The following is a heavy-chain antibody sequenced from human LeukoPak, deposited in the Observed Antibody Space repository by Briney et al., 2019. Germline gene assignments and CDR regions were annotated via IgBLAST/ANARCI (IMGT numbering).Heavy chain of an antibody. CDR2: INPNSGGT. D-gene: IGHD1-26*01. CDR1: GYTFTSYD. V-gene: IGHV1-2*02. J-gene: IGHJ4*02. CDR3: ARVIGRDDYGDY. Sequence: ASVKVSCKASGYTFTSYDINWVRQAPGQGLEWMGWINPNSGGTNYAQKFQGRVTMTRDTSTSTAYMELSRLRSDDTAVYYCARVIGRDDYGDYWGQGTLVTVSS.